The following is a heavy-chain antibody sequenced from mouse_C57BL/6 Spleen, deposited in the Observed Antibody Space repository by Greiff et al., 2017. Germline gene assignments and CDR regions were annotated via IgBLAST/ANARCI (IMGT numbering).Heavy chain of an antibody. CDR1: GYAFSSSW. D-gene: IGHD1-1*01. CDR2: IYPGDGDT. CDR3: ANYGSSYVWYFDV. Sequence: QVHVKQSGPELVKPGASVKISCKASGYAFSSSWLNWVKQRPGKGLEWIGRIYPGDGDTNYNGKFKGKATLTADKSSSTAYMQLSSLTSEDSAVYFCANYGSSYVWYFDVWGTGTTVTVSS. V-gene: IGHV1-82*01. J-gene: IGHJ1*03.